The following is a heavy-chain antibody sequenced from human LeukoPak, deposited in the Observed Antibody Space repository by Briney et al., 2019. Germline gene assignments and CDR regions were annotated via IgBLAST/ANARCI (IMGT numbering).Heavy chain of an antibody. CDR1: GFTFSSYS. J-gene: IGHJ4*02. CDR3: ARVLSTTGTDY. D-gene: IGHD1-1*01. V-gene: IGHV3-48*01. Sequence: PGGSLRLSCAASGFTFSSYSMNWVRQAPGKGLEWVSYISSSSSTIYYADSAKGRFTISRDNAKNSLYLQMNSLRAEDTAVYYCARVLSTTGTDYWGQGTLVTVSS. CDR2: ISSSSSTI.